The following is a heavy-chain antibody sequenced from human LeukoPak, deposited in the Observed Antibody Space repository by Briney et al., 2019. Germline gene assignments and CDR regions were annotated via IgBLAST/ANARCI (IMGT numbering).Heavy chain of an antibody. D-gene: IGHD3-10*01. V-gene: IGHV3-23*01. J-gene: IGHJ4*02. Sequence: GGSLRLSCATSGFTFSNHGMNWVRQAPGKGLEWVSGISPSGDIKYYADSVKGRFTISRDNSKNTVYLEVISSTDEDTAGYHGAKEDAWRRYGEWSQGTLVTVSS. CDR2: ISPSGDIK. CDR1: GFTFSNHG. CDR3: AKEDAWRRYGE.